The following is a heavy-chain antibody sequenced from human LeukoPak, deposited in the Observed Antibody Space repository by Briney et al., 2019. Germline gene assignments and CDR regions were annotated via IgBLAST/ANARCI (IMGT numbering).Heavy chain of an antibody. V-gene: IGHV4-39*01. CDR2: IYYSGST. CDR1: DGSISSSSYY. D-gene: IGHD6-13*01. J-gene: IGHJ4*02. Sequence: SETLSLTCTVSDGSISSSSYYWGWIRQPPGKGLEWIGSIYYSGSTYYNPSLKSRVTISVDTSKNQFSLKLSSVTAADTAVYYCARHESSWHSSLNYWGQGTLVTVSS. CDR3: ARHESSWHSSLNY.